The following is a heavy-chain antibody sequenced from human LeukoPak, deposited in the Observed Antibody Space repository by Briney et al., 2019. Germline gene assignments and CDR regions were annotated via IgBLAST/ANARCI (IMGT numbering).Heavy chain of an antibody. J-gene: IGHJ4*02. D-gene: IGHD3-22*01. Sequence: GGSLRLSCAAPGFTFSSYAMSWVRQAPGKGLEWVSAISGSGGSTYYADSVKGRFTISRDNSKNTLYLQMNSLRAEDTAVYYCAKDTQIVVATPGDYWGQGTLVTVSS. CDR3: AKDTQIVVATPGDY. CDR1: GFTFSSYA. V-gene: IGHV3-23*01. CDR2: ISGSGGST.